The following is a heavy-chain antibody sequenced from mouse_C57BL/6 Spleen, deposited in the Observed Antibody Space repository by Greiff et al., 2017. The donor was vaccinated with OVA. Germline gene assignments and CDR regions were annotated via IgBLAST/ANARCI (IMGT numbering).Heavy chain of an antibody. J-gene: IGHJ2*01. CDR3: ARRSNSYYFDY. CDR2: IDPSDSET. V-gene: IGHV1-52*01. D-gene: IGHD2-5*01. CDR1: GYTFTSYW. Sequence: VQLQQPGAELVRPGSSVKLSCKASGYTFTSYWMHWVKQRPIQGLEWIGNIDPSDSETHYNQKFKDKATLTVDKSSSTAYMQLSSLTSEDSAVYYCARRSNSYYFDYWGQGTTLTVSS.